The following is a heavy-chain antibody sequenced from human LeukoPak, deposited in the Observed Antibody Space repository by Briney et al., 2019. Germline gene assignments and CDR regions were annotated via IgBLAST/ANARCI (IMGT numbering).Heavy chain of an antibody. CDR1: GGSISSYY. Sequence: SETLSLTCTVSGGSISSYYWSWIRQPPGKGLEWIGYIYYSGSTNYNPSLKSRVTISVDTSKNQFSLKLSSVTAADTAVYYCVGLSGWYAFDIWGQGTMVTVSS. D-gene: IGHD6-19*01. V-gene: IGHV4-59*01. CDR2: IYYSGST. J-gene: IGHJ3*02. CDR3: VGLSGWYAFDI.